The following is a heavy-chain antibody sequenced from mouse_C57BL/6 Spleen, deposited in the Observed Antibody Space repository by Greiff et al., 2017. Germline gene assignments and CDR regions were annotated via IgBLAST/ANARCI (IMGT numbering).Heavy chain of an antibody. CDR1: GYSITSGYY. CDR2: ISYEGSN. D-gene: IGHD2-14*01. CDR3: AREYDPTGYFDV. Sequence: DVHLVESGPGLVKPSQSLSLTCSVTGYSITSGYYWNWIRQFPGNKLEWMGYISYEGSNNYNPSLKNRISITRDTSKNQFFLKLNSVTTEDTATYYCAREYDPTGYFDVWGTGTTVTVSS. J-gene: IGHJ1*03. V-gene: IGHV3-6*01.